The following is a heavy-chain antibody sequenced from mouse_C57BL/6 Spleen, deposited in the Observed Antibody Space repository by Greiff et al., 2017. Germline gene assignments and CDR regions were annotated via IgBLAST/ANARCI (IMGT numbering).Heavy chain of an antibody. CDR2: ISDGGSYT. Sequence: EVQLQESGGGLVKPGGSLKLSCAASGFTFSSYAMSWVRQTPEKRLEWVATISDGGSYTYYPDNVKGRFTISRDNAKNNLYLQMSHLKSEDTAMYYCARALSIYYGNLYYFDYWGQGTTLTVSS. J-gene: IGHJ2*01. V-gene: IGHV5-4*01. D-gene: IGHD2-1*01. CDR1: GFTFSSYA. CDR3: ARALSIYYGNLYYFDY.